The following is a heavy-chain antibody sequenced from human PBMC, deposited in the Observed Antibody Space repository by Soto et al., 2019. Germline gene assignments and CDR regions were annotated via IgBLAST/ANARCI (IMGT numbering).Heavy chain of an antibody. CDR3: ARGRGYSSSWFYYYYGIDV. CDR1: GGSFSGYY. Sequence: QVQLQQWGAGLLKPSETLSLTCAVYGGSFSGYYWSWIRQPPGKGLEWIGEINHSGSTNYNPSLKSRVTISVETSKNQFSLKLSSVTAADTAVYYCARGRGYSSSWFYYYYGIDVWGQGTTVTVSS. V-gene: IGHV4-34*01. D-gene: IGHD6-13*01. CDR2: INHSGST. J-gene: IGHJ6*02.